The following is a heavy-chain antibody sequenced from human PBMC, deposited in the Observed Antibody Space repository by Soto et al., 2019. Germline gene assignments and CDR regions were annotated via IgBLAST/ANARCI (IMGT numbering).Heavy chain of an antibody. CDR3: ARFRAPRRQLISMSFHI. Sequence: ESLKISCKASGYDFINYWIAWVRQTPGRGLEWMGMIYPGDLDIRYTPSFRGRVTISADKSITTAFVQWGSLKASDSAIYYCARFRAPRRQLISMSFHIWGLGTLVDVSS. CDR2: IYPGDLDI. CDR1: GYDFINYW. V-gene: IGHV5-51*01. J-gene: IGHJ3*02. D-gene: IGHD6-6*01.